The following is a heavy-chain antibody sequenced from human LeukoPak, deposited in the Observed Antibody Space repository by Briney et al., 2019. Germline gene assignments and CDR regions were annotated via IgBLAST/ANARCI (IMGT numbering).Heavy chain of an antibody. D-gene: IGHD6-6*01. CDR1: GFTFSSYS. Sequence: PGGSLRLSCAASGFTFSSYSMNWVRQAPGKGLEWVSSISSSSGNIHYADSVKGRFTISRDNAKNSLYLQMNSLRAEDTAVYYCSRGGSSSGDGLDYWGQGTLVTVSS. CDR2: ISSSSGNI. V-gene: IGHV3-21*01. CDR3: SRGGSSSGDGLDY. J-gene: IGHJ4*02.